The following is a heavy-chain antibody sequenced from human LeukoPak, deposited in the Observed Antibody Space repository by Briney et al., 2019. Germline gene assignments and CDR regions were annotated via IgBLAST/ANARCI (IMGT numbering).Heavy chain of an antibody. Sequence: PSETLSLTCAVYGGSFSGYYWSWIRQPPGKGLVWIGEINHSGSTNYNPSLKSRVTISVGTSKNQFSLKLSSVTAADTAVYYCASGYGSGSYFAFDIWGQGTMVTVSS. CDR3: ASGYGSGSYFAFDI. D-gene: IGHD3-10*01. CDR2: INHSGST. CDR1: GGSFSGYY. V-gene: IGHV4-34*01. J-gene: IGHJ3*02.